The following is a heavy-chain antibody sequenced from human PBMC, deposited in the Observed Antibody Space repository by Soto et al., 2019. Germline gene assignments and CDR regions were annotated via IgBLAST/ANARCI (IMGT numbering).Heavy chain of an antibody. V-gene: IGHV1-2*04. CDR1: GYIFPDYY. CDR2: INPNGGGT. D-gene: IGHD6-6*01. Sequence: QVQLVQSGAEVKKPGASVKVSCKASGYIFPDYYVHWVRQAPGEGLEWMGRINPNGGGTNYAQKFESWVPMTTDTSISKAYMELSRLNFDDTAVYYCARGEQLVHFDSWGQGTLVTVSS. J-gene: IGHJ4*01. CDR3: ARGEQLVHFDS.